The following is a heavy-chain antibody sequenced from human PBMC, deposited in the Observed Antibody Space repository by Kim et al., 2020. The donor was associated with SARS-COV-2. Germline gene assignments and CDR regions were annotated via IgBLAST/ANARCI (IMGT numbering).Heavy chain of an antibody. D-gene: IGHD3-3*01. CDR2: ISAYNGNT. CDR1: GYTFTSYG. CDR3: ARRSVKVRFLEWSYAFDI. V-gene: IGHV1-18*01. J-gene: IGHJ3*02. Sequence: ASVKVSCKASGYTFTSYGISWVRQAPGQGLEWMGWISAYNGNTNYAPKLQGRVTMTTDTSTSTAYMELRSLRSDDTAVYYCARRSVKVRFLEWSYAFDIWGKGTMVTVSS.